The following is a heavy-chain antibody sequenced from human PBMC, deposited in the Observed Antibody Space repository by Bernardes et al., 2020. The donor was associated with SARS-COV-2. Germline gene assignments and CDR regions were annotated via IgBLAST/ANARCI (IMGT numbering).Heavy chain of an antibody. CDR2: FSGISNSI. V-gene: IGHV3-48*01. Sequence: GGSLRLSCAASGFSFSSYSMNWVRQAPGKGLEWVSSFSGISNSIFYADSVKGRFTVSRDNAKKSLYLQMNSLRAEDTAGYYCVRGAQGDYWGQGTLVIVSS. CDR3: VRGAQGDY. J-gene: IGHJ4*02. D-gene: IGHD3-10*01. CDR1: GFSFSSYS.